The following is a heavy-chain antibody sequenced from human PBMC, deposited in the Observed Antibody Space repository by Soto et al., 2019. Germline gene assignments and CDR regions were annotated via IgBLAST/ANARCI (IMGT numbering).Heavy chain of an antibody. Sequence: QVQLVQSGAEVKKPGASVKVSCKASGYTFTSYAMRWVRQAPGQRLEWMGWINAGNGNTKYSQKFQGRVTITRDTSASTAYMELSSLRSEDTAVYYCASSYSGYDLNYYYGMDVWGQGTTVTVSS. CDR1: GYTFTSYA. CDR3: ASSYSGYDLNYYYGMDV. CDR2: INAGNGNT. J-gene: IGHJ6*02. V-gene: IGHV1-3*01. D-gene: IGHD5-12*01.